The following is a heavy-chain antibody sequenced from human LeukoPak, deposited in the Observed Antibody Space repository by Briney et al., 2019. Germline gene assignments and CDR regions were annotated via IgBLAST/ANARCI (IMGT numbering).Heavy chain of an antibody. CDR3: AKDRGYSYGYGYYGMDV. V-gene: IGHV3-23*01. CDR2: ISGSGGST. D-gene: IGHD5-18*01. J-gene: IGHJ6*02. CDR1: GFTFSSYA. Sequence: GGSLRLSCAASGFTFSSYAMSWVRQAPRKGLEWVSAISGSGGSTYYADSVKGRFTISRDNSKNTLYLQMNSLRAEDTAVYYCAKDRGYSYGYGYYGMDVWGQGTTVTVSS.